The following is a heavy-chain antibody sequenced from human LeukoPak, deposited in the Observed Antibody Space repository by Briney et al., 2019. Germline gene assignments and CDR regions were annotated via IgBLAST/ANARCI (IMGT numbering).Heavy chain of an antibody. CDR2: ISWNSGSI. CDR3: AKGYGSSSRLSGAFDI. D-gene: IGHD6-6*01. J-gene: IGHJ3*02. Sequence: GGSLRLSCAASGFTFDDYAMHWVRQAPGKGLEWVSGISWNSGSIGYADSVKGRFTISRDNAKNSLYLQMNSLRAEDTALYYCAKGYGSSSRLSGAFDIWGQGTMVTVSS. CDR1: GFTFDDYA. V-gene: IGHV3-9*01.